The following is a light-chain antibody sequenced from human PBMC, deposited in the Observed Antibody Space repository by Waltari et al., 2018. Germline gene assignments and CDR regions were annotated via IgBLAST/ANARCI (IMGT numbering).Light chain of an antibody. CDR1: QSVSSRY. J-gene: IGKJ1*01. Sequence: EIVLTQSPGTLSLSPGDRATLSCRASQSVSSRYLAWYQQKPGQAPMLLIYGASSRATGIPDKFSGSGSGTDFTLTISRLEPEEFAVYYCQQYGSSPPWTFGQGTKVEIK. CDR2: GAS. V-gene: IGKV3-20*01. CDR3: QQYGSSPPWT.